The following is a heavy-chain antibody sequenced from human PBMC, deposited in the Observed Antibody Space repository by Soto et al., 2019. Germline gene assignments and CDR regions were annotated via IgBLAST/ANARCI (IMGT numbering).Heavy chain of an antibody. CDR2: IIPIFGTA. D-gene: IGHD3-22*01. CDR1: GGTFSSYA. CDR3: ASAPITMIVVAPYDAFDI. Sequence: ASVKVSCKASGGTFSSYAISWVRQAPGQGLEWMGGIIPIFGTANYAQKFQGRVTITADESTSTAYMELSSLRSEDTAVYYCASAPITMIVVAPYDAFDIWGQGTMVTVSS. J-gene: IGHJ3*02. V-gene: IGHV1-69*13.